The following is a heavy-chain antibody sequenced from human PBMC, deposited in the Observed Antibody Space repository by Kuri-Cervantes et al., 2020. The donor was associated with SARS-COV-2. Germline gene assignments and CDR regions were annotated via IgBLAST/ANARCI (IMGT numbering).Heavy chain of an antibody. V-gene: IGHV4-34*01. D-gene: IGHD3-16*01. CDR2: INHSGST. CDR3: ARGPRIWVLDAFDI. J-gene: IGHJ3*02. CDR1: GGSFSGYY. Sequence: GSLRLSCAVYGGSFSGYYWSWIRQPPGKGLEWIGEINHSGSTNYNPSLKSRVTISVDTSKNQFSLKLSSVTAADTAVYYCARGPRIWVLDAFDIWGQGTTVTVSS.